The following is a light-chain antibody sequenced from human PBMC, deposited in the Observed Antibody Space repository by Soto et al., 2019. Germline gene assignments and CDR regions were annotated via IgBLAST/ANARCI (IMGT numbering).Light chain of an antibody. CDR2: AAS. Sequence: DIQMTQSPFSLSASVGDRVTIACRASQSISGYLNWYQQKPGKAPKLLIYAASSLQGGVPSRFSGSGSETDFSLTISSLQPEDFATYYCQQSSSTPWTFGQGTKVEIK. V-gene: IGKV1-39*01. CDR3: QQSSSTPWT. J-gene: IGKJ1*01. CDR1: QSISGY.